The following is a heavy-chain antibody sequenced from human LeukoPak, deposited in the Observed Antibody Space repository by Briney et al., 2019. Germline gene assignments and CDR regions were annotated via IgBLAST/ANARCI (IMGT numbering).Heavy chain of an antibody. D-gene: IGHD1-26*01. CDR1: GGSISSSSYY. J-gene: IGHJ5*02. CDR3: ASGSYFRRSWFDP. Sequence: PSETLSLTCTVSGGSISSSSYYWGWIRQPPGKGLEWIGSIYYSGSTYYNPSLKSRVTISVDTSKNQFSLKLSSVTAADTAVYYCASGSYFRRSWFDPWGQGTLVTVSS. CDR2: IYYSGST. V-gene: IGHV4-39*07.